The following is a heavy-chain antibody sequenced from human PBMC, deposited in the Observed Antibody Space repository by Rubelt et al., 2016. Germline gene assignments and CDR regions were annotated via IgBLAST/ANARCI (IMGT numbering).Heavy chain of an antibody. Sequence: QVQLQQWGAGLLKPSETLSLTCAVYGGSFSGYYWSWIRQPPGTGLEWIGEINHSGSTNYNPPLKSRVTISVDTSKNQFSLKLSSVTAADTAVYYCARGKEGLGVTMMDYWGQGTLVTVSS. CDR2: INHSGST. CDR1: GGSFSGYY. D-gene: IGHD3-22*01. CDR3: ARGKEGLGVTMMDY. V-gene: IGHV4-34*01. J-gene: IGHJ4*02.